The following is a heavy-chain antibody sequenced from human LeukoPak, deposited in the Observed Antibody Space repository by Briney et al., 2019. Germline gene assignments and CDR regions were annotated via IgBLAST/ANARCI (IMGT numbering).Heavy chain of an antibody. CDR3: ARDLGGERRFDY. CDR1: GFTFSSYG. J-gene: IGHJ4*02. D-gene: IGHD1-1*01. CDR2: ISGSGGST. V-gene: IGHV3-23*01. Sequence: GGTLRLSCAASGFTFSSYGMSWVRQAPGKGLEWVSAISGSGGSTYYADSVKGRFTISRDNAKNSLYLQMNSLRAEDTAVYYCARDLGGERRFDYWGQGTLVTVSS.